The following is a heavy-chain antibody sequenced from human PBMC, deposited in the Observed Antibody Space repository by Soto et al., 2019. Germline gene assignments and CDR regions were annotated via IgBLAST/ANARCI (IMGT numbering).Heavy chain of an antibody. CDR2: INSDGGTK. Sequence: PGGSLRLSCAASGFTFRSYWMQWVRQAPGKGLVWVSWINSDGGTKNYADSVKGRFTISRDNSRNTLYLQMNSLRVEDTAVYYCARHPERIAQIGWFDPWGQGTLVTVSS. J-gene: IGHJ5*02. CDR1: GFTFRSYW. V-gene: IGHV3-74*01. D-gene: IGHD6-13*01. CDR3: ARHPERIAQIGWFDP.